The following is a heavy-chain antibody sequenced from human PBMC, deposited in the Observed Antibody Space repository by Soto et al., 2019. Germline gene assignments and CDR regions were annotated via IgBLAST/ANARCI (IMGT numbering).Heavy chain of an antibody. CDR2: ISSGSTYI. J-gene: IGHJ4*02. CDR3: VRHTCPVDCYSLGD. CDR1: GFTFSSYA. D-gene: IGHD2-21*02. Sequence: PGGSLRLSCAASGFTFSSYAMSWVRQAPGKGLEWVSAISSGSTYIYYGDSVKGRFIISRDNAENSLYLQMNSLRAEDTAVYYCVRHTCPVDCYSLGDWALRTLVTSPQ. V-gene: IGHV3-21*01.